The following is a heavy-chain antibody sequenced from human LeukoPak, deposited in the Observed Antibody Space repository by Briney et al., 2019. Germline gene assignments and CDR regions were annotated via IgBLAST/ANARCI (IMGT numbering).Heavy chain of an antibody. D-gene: IGHD3-9*01. CDR2: IYYSGNT. CDR1: GASVSSNSYH. Sequence: KSSETLSLTCTVSGASVSSNSYHWSWIRQPPGKGLEWIGYIYYSGNTNYNPSLKSRVTISVDTSKKQFSLKLSSVTAADTAVYYCARDHYDVLTGYYNGMDVWGQGTTVTVSS. V-gene: IGHV4-61*01. J-gene: IGHJ6*02. CDR3: ARDHYDVLTGYYNGMDV.